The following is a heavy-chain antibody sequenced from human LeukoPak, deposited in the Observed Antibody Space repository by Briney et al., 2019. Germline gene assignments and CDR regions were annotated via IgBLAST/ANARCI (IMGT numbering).Heavy chain of an antibody. CDR3: ARRAGCSSSGCPFHYWAFDY. D-gene: IGHD2-2*01. J-gene: IGHJ4*02. V-gene: IGHV3-11*04. CDR1: GFTFSDYY. CDR2: ISSSTSNI. Sequence: GGSLRLSCAASGFTFSDYYMSWIRQAPGKGLEWVSYISSSTSNIYYADSVKGRFTISRDNAKNSLYLQMNSLRAEDTAVYYCARRAGCSSSGCPFHYWAFDYWGQGTLVTVSS.